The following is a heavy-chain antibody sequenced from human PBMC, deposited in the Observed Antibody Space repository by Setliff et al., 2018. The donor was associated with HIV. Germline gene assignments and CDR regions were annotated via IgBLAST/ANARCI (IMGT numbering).Heavy chain of an antibody. D-gene: IGHD3-3*01. CDR3: ARLRGSYDFSNWFDP. CDR1: GGSIRSHY. CDR2: IYYSGST. J-gene: IGHJ5*02. V-gene: IGHV4-59*11. Sequence: SETLSLTCTVSGGSIRSHYWSWIRQPPGKSLEWIGYIYYSGSTNYNPSLKSRGTISVDTAKNKSSLKLSSVTAADTAVYYCARLRGSYDFSNWFDPWGQGTQVTVSS.